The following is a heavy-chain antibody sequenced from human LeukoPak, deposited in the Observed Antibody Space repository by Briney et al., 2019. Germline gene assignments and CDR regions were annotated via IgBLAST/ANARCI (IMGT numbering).Heavy chain of an antibody. CDR2: ISSNGGST. V-gene: IGHV3-64*01. CDR3: ARSLGIAAAGKLVFDP. Sequence: GGSLRLSCAASGFTFSSYAMHWVRQAPGKGLEYVSAISSNGGSTYYANSVKGRFTISRDNSKNTLYLQMGSLRAEGMAVYYCARSLGIAAAGKLVFDPWGQGTLVTVSS. J-gene: IGHJ5*02. CDR1: GFTFSSYA. D-gene: IGHD6-13*01.